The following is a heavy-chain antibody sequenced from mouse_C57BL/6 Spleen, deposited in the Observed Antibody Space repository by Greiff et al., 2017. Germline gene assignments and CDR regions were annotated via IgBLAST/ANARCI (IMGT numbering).Heavy chain of an antibody. Sequence: EVQRVESGGGLVQPGGSMKLSCAASGFTFSDAWMDWVRQSPEKGLEWVAEIRNKANNHATYYAESVKGRFTISRDDSKSSVYLQMNSLRAEDTGIYYCTRVTTVVDWYFDVWGTGTTVTVSS. D-gene: IGHD1-1*01. CDR1: GFTFSDAW. CDR2: IRNKANNHAT. V-gene: IGHV6-6*01. CDR3: TRVTTVVDWYFDV. J-gene: IGHJ1*03.